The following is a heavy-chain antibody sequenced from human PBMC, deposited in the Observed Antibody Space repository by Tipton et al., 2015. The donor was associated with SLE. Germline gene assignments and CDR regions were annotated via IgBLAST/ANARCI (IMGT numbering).Heavy chain of an antibody. CDR1: GFTFSSHA. V-gene: IGHV3-30*04. Sequence: QLVQSGGGLVQPGRSLRLSCEASGFTFSSHAMHWVRQAPGKGLEWVALISYDGSDKYYADSVKGRFTISRDNSKNTLYLQMNSLRAEDTAVYYCARDSSGGYNWFDPWGQGTLVTVSS. CDR3: ARDSSGGYNWFDP. D-gene: IGHD3-22*01. J-gene: IGHJ5*02. CDR2: ISYDGSDK.